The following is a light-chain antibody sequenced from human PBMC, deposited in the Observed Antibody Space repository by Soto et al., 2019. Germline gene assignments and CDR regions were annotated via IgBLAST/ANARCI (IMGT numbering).Light chain of an antibody. CDR1: SSDVGSYNR. CDR2: EVN. V-gene: IGLV2-18*02. CDR3: GSITRSSTSV. J-gene: IGLJ1*01. Sequence: QSALTQPPSVSGSPGQSVTISCTGTSSDVGSYNRLSWYQQPPGTAPELIMYEVNTRPSGVPDRFSGSNSGNTASLTISGIQAEDEGDYYCGSITRSSTSVFGTGTKVTVL.